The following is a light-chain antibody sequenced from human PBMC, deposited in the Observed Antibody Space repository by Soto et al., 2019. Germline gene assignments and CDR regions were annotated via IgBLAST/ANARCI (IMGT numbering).Light chain of an antibody. CDR2: DAS. CDR3: QQRSNWPPYT. CDR1: QSVSSY. Sequence: EIVLTQSPATLSLSPGERATHSCRASQSVSSYLAWYQQKPGQAPRLLIYDASNRATGIPARFSGSGSGTAVTLTISSLEPEDFGVYYCQQRSNWPPYTFGQGTKLEIK. V-gene: IGKV3-11*01. J-gene: IGKJ2*01.